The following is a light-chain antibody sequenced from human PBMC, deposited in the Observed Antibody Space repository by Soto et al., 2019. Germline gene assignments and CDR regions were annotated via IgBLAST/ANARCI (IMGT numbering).Light chain of an antibody. CDR1: ESVSSN. Sequence: EIVMRQSPAVLSVSPGERSTLSCRASESVSSNLAWFQQKPGQAPRLLIQRASTRATGIPARFSGSGSGTDFTLTISSLQPEDFAVYYCQQDYNLPITFGQGTRLEIK. J-gene: IGKJ5*01. V-gene: IGKV3D-15*02. CDR3: QQDYNLPIT. CDR2: RAS.